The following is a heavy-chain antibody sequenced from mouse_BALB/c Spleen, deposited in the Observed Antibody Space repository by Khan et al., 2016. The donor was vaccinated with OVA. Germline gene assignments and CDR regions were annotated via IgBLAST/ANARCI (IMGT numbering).Heavy chain of an antibody. J-gene: IGHJ4*01. CDR2: IWGDGSP. CDR1: GFSLTGYG. CDR3: ARAYYANYRETMDY. D-gene: IGHD2-10*01. V-gene: IGHV2-6-7*01. Sequence: QVQLKQSGPGLVAPSQSLSITCTVSGFSLTGYGVNWVRQPPGKGLEWLGMIWGDGSPDYNSALKSRLRLSKDNSKSQVSLKMNSLQIDDTARYYCARAYYANYRETMDYGGQGTSGTVSS.